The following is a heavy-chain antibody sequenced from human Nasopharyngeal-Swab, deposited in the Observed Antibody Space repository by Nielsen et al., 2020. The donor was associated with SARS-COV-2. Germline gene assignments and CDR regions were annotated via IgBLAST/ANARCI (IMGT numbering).Heavy chain of an antibody. CDR2: IYYSGST. D-gene: IGHD3-3*01. CDR3: ASGRLRFLEWPAEGEFYYYYGMDV. J-gene: IGHJ6*02. V-gene: IGHV4-39*01. Sequence: WIRQPPGKGLGWIGSIYYSGSTYYNPSLKSRVTISVDTSKNQFSLKLSSVTAADTVVYYCASGRLRFLEWPAEGEFYYYYGMDVWGQGTTVTVSS.